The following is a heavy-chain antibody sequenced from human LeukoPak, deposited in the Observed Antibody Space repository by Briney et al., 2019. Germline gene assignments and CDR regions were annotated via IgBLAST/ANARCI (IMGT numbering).Heavy chain of an antibody. CDR1: GFTFSSYA. J-gene: IGHJ3*02. V-gene: IGHV3-23*01. D-gene: IGHD3-3*01. CDR2: ISGSGGST. Sequence: GGSLRLSCAASGFTFSSYAMSWVCQAPGKGLEWVSAISGSGGSTYYADSVKGRFTISRDNSKNTLYLQMNSLRAEDTAVYYCAKDRDFWSGYYISAFDIWGQGTMVTVSS. CDR3: AKDRDFWSGYYISAFDI.